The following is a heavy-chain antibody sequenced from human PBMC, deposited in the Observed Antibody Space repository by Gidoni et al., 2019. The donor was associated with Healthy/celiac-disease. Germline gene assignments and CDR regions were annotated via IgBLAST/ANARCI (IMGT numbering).Heavy chain of an antibody. V-gene: IGHV3-23*01. Sequence: VQLLESGGGLVQPGGSLRLSCAASGFTFSSSAMSWVRQAPGKGLEWVSAISGSGSSTYYADSVKGRFTISRDNSKNTLYLQMNSLRAEDTAVYYCAKDHGTDFWSCYSGSDAFDIWGQGTMVTVSS. CDR3: AKDHGTDFWSCYSGSDAFDI. J-gene: IGHJ3*02. CDR1: GFTFSSSA. CDR2: ISGSGSST. D-gene: IGHD3-3*01.